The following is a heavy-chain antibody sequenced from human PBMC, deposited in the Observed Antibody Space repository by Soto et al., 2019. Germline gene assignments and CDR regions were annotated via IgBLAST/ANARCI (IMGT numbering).Heavy chain of an antibody. CDR1: GGTFSSYT. CDR2: IIPILGIT. J-gene: IGHJ3*02. Sequence: QVQLVQSGAEVKKPGSSVKVSCKASGGTFSSYTISWVRQAPGQGLEWMGRIIPILGITNYAQKFQGRVTITEDKSTSTAYMELSSLRSEDTAVYYCARVTPGYSGYETGAFDIWGQGTMVTVSS. CDR3: ARVTPGYSGYETGAFDI. V-gene: IGHV1-69*02. D-gene: IGHD5-12*01.